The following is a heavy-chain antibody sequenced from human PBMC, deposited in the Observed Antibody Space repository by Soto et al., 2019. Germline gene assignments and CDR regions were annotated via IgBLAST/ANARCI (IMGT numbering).Heavy chain of an antibody. CDR1: GYSFTSYW. V-gene: IGHV5-51*01. CDR3: VRRLGWNQNYLYYFDY. J-gene: IGHJ4*02. Sequence: GESLKISCKGSGYSFTSYWIGWVRQMPGKGLEWMGIINPGDSDTRYSPSLQGQVTISADKSINTAYLQWSSLKASDTAKYYCVRRLGWNQNYLYYFDYWGQGTLVTVSS. D-gene: IGHD1-1*01. CDR2: INPGDSDT.